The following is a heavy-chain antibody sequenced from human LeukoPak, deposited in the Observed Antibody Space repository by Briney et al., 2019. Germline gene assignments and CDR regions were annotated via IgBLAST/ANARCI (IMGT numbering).Heavy chain of an antibody. J-gene: IGHJ4*02. V-gene: IGHV1-18*01. CDR1: GYTFINYG. CDR3: ARDLDQYNGRFGGFGHDF. Sequence: GASVKVSGKGSGYTFINYGINWVRQAPGQGLEWMGWIGAYNGNTNYAQSLQGRVTMTTDTSTSTVYMEMRSLTSDDTAVYYCARDLDQYNGRFGGFGHDFWGQGTLVTVSS. CDR2: IGAYNGNT. D-gene: IGHD3-10*01.